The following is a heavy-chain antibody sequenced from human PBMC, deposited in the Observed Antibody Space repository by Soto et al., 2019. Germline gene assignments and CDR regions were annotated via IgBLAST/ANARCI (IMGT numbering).Heavy chain of an antibody. V-gene: IGHV1-2*04. Sequence: ASVNVSCKASGYTFIDFFIYWVRQAPGQGLEWMGWINPNSGGTHYAEKFQGWVTLTRDTSISTTYMELSRLRSNDTAVYYCAKGGGGYSGYDLAYWGQGTLVTVSS. CDR1: GYTFIDFF. J-gene: IGHJ4*02. D-gene: IGHD5-12*01. CDR2: INPNSGGT. CDR3: AKGGGGYSGYDLAY.